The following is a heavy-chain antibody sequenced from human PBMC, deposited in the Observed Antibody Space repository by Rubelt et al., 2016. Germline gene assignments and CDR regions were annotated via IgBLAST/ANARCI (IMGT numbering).Heavy chain of an antibody. Sequence: EVQLVQSGAEVKKPGESLRISCKGSGYSFTSYWISWVREMPGKGLEWMGRIDPSDYYTNYSPALPGNVTSATDNSSSTASRQWGSLKDSDTAMYYCARHGELLWFGESSDAYWGQGTRVTVSS. CDR3: ARHGELLWFGESSDAY. CDR1: GYSFTSYW. V-gene: IGHV5-10-1*01. J-gene: IGHJ4*02. D-gene: IGHD3-10*01. CDR2: IDPSDYYT.